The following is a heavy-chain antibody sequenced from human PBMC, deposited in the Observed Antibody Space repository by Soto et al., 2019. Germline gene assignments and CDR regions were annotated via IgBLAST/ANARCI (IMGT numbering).Heavy chain of an antibody. CDR3: ARDTETLGPRANDALDI. CDR1: GYTFSAYT. V-gene: IGHV1-3*01. D-gene: IGHD3-3*02. CDR2: INAGRGNT. Sequence: AVSVKVSCKATGYTFSAYTMNWVRQAPGQSLEWMGWINAGRGNTKYSQNFQGRVSITRDTSASTVYMELTGLTSEDTAVYYCARDTETLGPRANDALDIWGQGTMVTVSS. J-gene: IGHJ3*02.